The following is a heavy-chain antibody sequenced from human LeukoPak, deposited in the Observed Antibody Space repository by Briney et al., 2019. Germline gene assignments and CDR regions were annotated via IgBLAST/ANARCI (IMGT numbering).Heavy chain of an antibody. J-gene: IGHJ5*02. CDR3: ARFHYGSANNWFDP. Sequence: SETLSLTCTVSGGSISSYYWSWIRQPPGKGLEWIGYIYYSGSTNYNPSLKSRVTISVDTSKNQFSLKLSSVTAADTAVYYCARFHYGSANNWFDPWGQGTLVTVSS. CDR1: GGSISSYY. D-gene: IGHD3-10*01. V-gene: IGHV4-59*01. CDR2: IYYSGST.